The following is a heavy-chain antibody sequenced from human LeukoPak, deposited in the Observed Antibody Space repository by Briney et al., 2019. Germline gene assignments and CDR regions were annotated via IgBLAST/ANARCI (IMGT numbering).Heavy chain of an antibody. CDR1: GFTFTNYA. Sequence: PGGSLRLSCAASGFTFTNYAMTWVRQAPGKGLEWVSSISASGTMAYYADPVKGRFTVSRDNSKNSLYLQMSSLTAADTAVYYCAKDRSIGTYYTFDHWGQGTLVTVSS. CDR2: ISASGTMA. CDR3: AKDRSIGTYYTFDH. J-gene: IGHJ4*02. V-gene: IGHV3-23*01. D-gene: IGHD1-26*01.